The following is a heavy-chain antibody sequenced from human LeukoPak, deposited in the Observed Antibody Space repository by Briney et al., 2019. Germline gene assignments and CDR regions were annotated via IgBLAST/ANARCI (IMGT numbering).Heavy chain of an antibody. D-gene: IGHD4-17*01. CDR2: IYHSGST. Sequence: PSETLSLTCTVSGGSISSSSYYWGWIRQPPGKGLEWIGSIYHSGSTYYNPSLKSRVTISVDTSKNQFSLKLSSVTAADTAVYYCARLTVTDAFDYWGQGTLVTVSS. V-gene: IGHV4-39*01. CDR3: ARLTVTDAFDY. J-gene: IGHJ4*02. CDR1: GGSISSSSYY.